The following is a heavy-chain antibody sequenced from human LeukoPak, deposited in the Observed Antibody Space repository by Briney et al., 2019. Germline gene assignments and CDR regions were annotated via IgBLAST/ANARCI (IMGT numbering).Heavy chain of an antibody. CDR1: GGSISSSSDY. Sequence: SETLSLTCTVSGGSISSSSDYCGWSRQPPGKWLEWIGSIYYSGSTYDNPSLKSRGTIALDNAKNQDSPNLNSVTAAHTAVYYCARASITIFGVVSPGYFDYWGQGTLVTVSS. D-gene: IGHD3-3*01. J-gene: IGHJ4*02. CDR2: IYYSGST. V-gene: IGHV4-39*07. CDR3: ARASITIFGVVSPGYFDY.